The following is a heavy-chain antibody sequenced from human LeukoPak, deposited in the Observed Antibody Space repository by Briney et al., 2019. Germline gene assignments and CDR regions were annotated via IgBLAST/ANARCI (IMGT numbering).Heavy chain of an antibody. CDR1: GFTFSSCA. V-gene: IGHV3-23*01. D-gene: IGHD5-12*01. CDR3: AKRLRTESYFDY. J-gene: IGHJ4*02. CDR2: ISGSGDST. Sequence: PGGSLRLSCEAPGFTFSSCAMSWVRQAPGKGLEWVSTISGSGDSTYYADSVKGRFTIARDNSRNTLYLQMNGLRVEDTAVYYCAKRLRTESYFDYWGQGTLVTVSS.